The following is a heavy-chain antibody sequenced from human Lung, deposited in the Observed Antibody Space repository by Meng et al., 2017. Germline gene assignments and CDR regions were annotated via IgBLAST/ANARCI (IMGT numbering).Heavy chain of an antibody. V-gene: IGHV4-34*01. CDR1: GGSFSDYY. CDR2: INHSGST. J-gene: IGHJ4*02. Sequence: VQLQQWGAGLLKPSETLSLPCVVSGGSFSDYYWSLIRQTPGKGLEWIGEINHSGSTHYNPSLESRATISVVTSQNNLFLKLSSVTAADSAVYYCARGPTTMAHDFDYWGQGTLVTVSS. D-gene: IGHD4-11*01. CDR3: ARGPTTMAHDFDY.